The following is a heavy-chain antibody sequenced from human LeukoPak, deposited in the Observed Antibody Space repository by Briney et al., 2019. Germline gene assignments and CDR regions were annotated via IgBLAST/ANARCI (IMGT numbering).Heavy chain of an antibody. V-gene: IGHV4-39*07. CDR1: GGSISSSSYY. Sequence: PSETLSLTCTVSGGSISSSSYYWGWIRQPPGKGLEWIGSIYYSGSTYYNPSLKSRVTISVDTSKNQFSLKLSSVTAADTAVYYCAREPVLHGYNLEYYFDYWGQGTLVTVSS. D-gene: IGHD5-24*01. CDR2: IYYSGST. CDR3: AREPVLHGYNLEYYFDY. J-gene: IGHJ4*02.